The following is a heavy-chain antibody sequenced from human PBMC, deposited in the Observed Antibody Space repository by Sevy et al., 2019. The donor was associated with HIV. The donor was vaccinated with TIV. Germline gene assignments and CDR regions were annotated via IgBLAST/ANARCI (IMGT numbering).Heavy chain of an antibody. CDR1: GYTFTDYY. J-gene: IGHJ6*02. V-gene: IGHV1-2*02. CDR3: ARVVEPAGIDPYYYGVDV. Sequence: ASVKVSCKASGYTFTDYYIHWVRQAPGQGLEWMGWINPKSGGTNYAQKFHGRVTMTRDTSSSTAYMELSRLRSDDTAVYYCARVVEPAGIDPYYYGVDVWGQGATVTVSS. D-gene: IGHD6-19*01. CDR2: INPKSGGT.